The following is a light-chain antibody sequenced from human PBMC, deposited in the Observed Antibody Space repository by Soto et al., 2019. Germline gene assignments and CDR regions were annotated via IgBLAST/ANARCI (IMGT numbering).Light chain of an antibody. CDR1: QSISSW. J-gene: IGKJ1*01. Sequence: DIQMTQSPSTLSAFVGDTVTISGRASQSISSWLAGYQQKPGKAPNLLIYDASIFESGVPSRFSGRGPATRFILTISSLQPDDFATYYCQQYSDSPWTFGQGTKVDIK. CDR3: QQYSDSPWT. V-gene: IGKV1-5*01. CDR2: DAS.